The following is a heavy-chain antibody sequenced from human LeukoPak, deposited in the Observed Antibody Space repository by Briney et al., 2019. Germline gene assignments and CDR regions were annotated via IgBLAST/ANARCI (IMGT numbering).Heavy chain of an antibody. V-gene: IGHV1-2*02. CDR1: GYTFTDYH. CDR3: ARGGRLGYCSSTSCYRSHAFDI. J-gene: IGHJ3*02. Sequence: ASVKVSCKASGYTFTDYHMHWVRQAPGQGLEWMGWINPNSGDTNYSQKFQGRVTMTEDTSTDTAYMELSSLRSEDTAVYYCARGGRLGYCSSTSCYRSHAFDIWGQGTMVTVSS. D-gene: IGHD2-2*02. CDR2: INPNSGDT.